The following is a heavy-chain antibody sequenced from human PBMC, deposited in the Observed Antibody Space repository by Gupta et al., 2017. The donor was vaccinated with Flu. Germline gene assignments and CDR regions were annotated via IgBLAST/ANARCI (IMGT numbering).Heavy chain of an antibody. V-gene: IGHV3-30*18. CDR1: GVTFSSYG. Sequence: QVQLVESGGGVVQPGRSLRLSCAASGVTFSSYGMHWVRQAPGKGLEWVAVISYDGSNKYYADSVKGRFTISRDNSKNTLYLQMNSLRAEDTAVYYCAKEDGWPRGARSPDYWGQGTLVTVSS. D-gene: IGHD1-26*01. CDR3: AKEDGWPRGARSPDY. CDR2: ISYDGSNK. J-gene: IGHJ4*02.